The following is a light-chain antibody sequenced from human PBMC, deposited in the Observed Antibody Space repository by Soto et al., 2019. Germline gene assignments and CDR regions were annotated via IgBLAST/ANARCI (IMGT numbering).Light chain of an antibody. CDR3: CSYVGSSILM. Sequence: QSVLTQPASVSGSPGQSITISCTGTSSDVGLYNLVSWCQQLPGKAPKLIIYEVNERPSGISDRFSGSKSGNTASLTISGLQDEDEADYYCCSYVGSSILMFGGGTQLTVL. J-gene: IGLJ3*02. CDR2: EVN. V-gene: IGLV2-23*02. CDR1: SSDVGLYNL.